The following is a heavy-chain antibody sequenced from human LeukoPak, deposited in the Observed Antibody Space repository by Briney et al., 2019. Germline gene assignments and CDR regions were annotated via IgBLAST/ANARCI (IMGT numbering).Heavy chain of an antibody. D-gene: IGHD6-13*01. CDR3: AKDAAGPEY. CDR2: ISASGGDT. CDR1: GLTFSSYS. V-gene: IGHV3-23*01. J-gene: IGHJ4*02. Sequence: GGSLRLSCVVSGLTFSSYSMSWVRQAPGEGLEWVSGISASGGDTWYPDSVKGRFTISRDNSKNTLYLQMNSLRAEDTAIYYCAKDAAGPEYWGQGTLVTVSS.